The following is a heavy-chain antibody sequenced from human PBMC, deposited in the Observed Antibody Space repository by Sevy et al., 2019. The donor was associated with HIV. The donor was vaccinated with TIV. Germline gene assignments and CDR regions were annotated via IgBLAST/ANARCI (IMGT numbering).Heavy chain of an antibody. Sequence: GGSLRLSCAASGFTFSSYAMHWVRQAPGKGLEWVAVISYDGSNKYYADSVKGRFTISRDNSKKTLYLQMNSLRAEDTAVYYCARTGLAYCGGDCYSNWFDPWGQGTLVTVSS. V-gene: IGHV3-30-3*01. D-gene: IGHD2-21*02. CDR2: ISYDGSNK. CDR3: ARTGLAYCGGDCYSNWFDP. J-gene: IGHJ5*02. CDR1: GFTFSSYA.